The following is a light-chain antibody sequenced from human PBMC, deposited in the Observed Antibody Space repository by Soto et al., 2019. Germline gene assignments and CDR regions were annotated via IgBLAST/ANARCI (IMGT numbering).Light chain of an antibody. CDR3: CSYAGTYSFVV. CDR2: DVS. J-gene: IGLJ2*01. V-gene: IGLV2-11*01. CDR1: TSDVGGYNY. Sequence: QSALTQPSSVSGSPGQSVTIPCTGTTSDVGGYNYVSWHQQHPGKAPKLMIYDVSKRPSGVPDRFSGSKSGNTASLTISGLQAEDEAEYYCCSYAGTYSFVVFGGGTKLTVL.